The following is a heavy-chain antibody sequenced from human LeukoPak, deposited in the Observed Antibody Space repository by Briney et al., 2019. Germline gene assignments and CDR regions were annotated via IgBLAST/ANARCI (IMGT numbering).Heavy chain of an antibody. CDR1: GFTFSSYA. D-gene: IGHD6-13*01. J-gene: IGHJ1*01. V-gene: IGHV3-23*01. CDR3: AKFPRGAAAPLTFQH. Sequence: GGSLRLSCGGSGFTFSSYAMSWVRQAPGKGLEWVSAISGSGGSTYYADSVKGRFTISRDNSKNTLYLQMNSLRAEDTAVYYCAKFPRGAAAPLTFQHWGQGTLVTVSS. CDR2: ISGSGGST.